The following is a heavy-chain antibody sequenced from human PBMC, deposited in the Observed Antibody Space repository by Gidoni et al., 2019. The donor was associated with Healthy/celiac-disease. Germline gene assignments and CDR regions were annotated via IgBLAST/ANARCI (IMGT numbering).Heavy chain of an antibody. D-gene: IGHD2-15*01. Sequence: QVQLQESGPGLVKPSQTLSLTCTVPGGSISSGSYYWSWIRPPAGKGLEWIGRIYTRGSTNYNPSLKSRVTISVDTSTNQFSLKLSSVTAADTAVYYCAREGGYCSGGSCSDDYYYYYYMDVWGKGTTVTVSS. CDR2: IYTRGST. CDR3: AREGGYCSGGSCSDDYYYYYYMDV. J-gene: IGHJ6*03. CDR1: GGSISSGSYY. V-gene: IGHV4-61*02.